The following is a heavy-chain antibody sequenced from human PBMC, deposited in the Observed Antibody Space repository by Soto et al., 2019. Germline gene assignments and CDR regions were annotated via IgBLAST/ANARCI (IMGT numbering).Heavy chain of an antibody. J-gene: IGHJ4*02. CDR3: AKGGWYTSSSRSDC. CDR2: MSYDGRNQ. V-gene: IGHV3-30*18. Sequence: QVQLVESGGGVVQPGTSLRLSCSASGFTLSGVDMHWVRQAPGKGLEWVAVMSYDGRNQYNADSVKGRFTVSRDSSKSTLDLQMNSLRTEDAAVYYCAKGGWYTSSSRSDCWGQGTLVTVSS. CDR1: GFTLSGVD. D-gene: IGHD6-6*01.